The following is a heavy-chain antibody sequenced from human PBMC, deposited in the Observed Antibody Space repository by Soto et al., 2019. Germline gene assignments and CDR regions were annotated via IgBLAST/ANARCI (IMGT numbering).Heavy chain of an antibody. CDR2: ISGSGGST. CDR3: VKDLSMDYYDSSGYYQFDY. V-gene: IGHV3-23*01. D-gene: IGHD3-22*01. J-gene: IGHJ4*02. CDR1: GFTFSSYA. Sequence: SGGSLRLSCAASGFTFSSYAMSWVRQAPGKGLEWVSAISGSGGSTYYADSVKGRFTISRDNSKNTLYLQMNSLRAEDTAVYYCVKDLSMDYYDSSGYYQFDYWGQGTLVTVSS.